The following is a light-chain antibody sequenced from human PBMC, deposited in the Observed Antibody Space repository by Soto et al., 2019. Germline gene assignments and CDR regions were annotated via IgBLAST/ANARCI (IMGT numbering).Light chain of an antibody. CDR1: QSIGSS. CDR2: DAS. J-gene: IGKJ5*01. V-gene: IGKV1-33*01. Sequence: DIQMTQSPSTLSASVGDRVTITCRASQSIGSSLAWYQQKPGKAPKLLIYDASNLETGVPSRFSGSGSGTEFAFTISRLQPEDIATYYGQQYDHLPPTFGQGTRLEIK. CDR3: QQYDHLPPT.